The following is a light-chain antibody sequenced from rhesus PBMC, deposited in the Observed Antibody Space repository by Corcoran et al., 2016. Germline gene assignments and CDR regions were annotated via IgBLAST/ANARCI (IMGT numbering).Light chain of an antibody. CDR3: LQYNSDPFT. J-gene: IGKJ3*01. V-gene: IGKV1-19*01. CDR2: YAS. CDR1: QDINYW. Sequence: DIQMTQSPSSLSASVGDKVTITCHASQDINYWLAWFQQKPGKAPKALIYYASRLQRGVPSRFSGSGSGTDYTITISRLQPEDFATYYCLQYNSDPFTFGPGTKLDIK.